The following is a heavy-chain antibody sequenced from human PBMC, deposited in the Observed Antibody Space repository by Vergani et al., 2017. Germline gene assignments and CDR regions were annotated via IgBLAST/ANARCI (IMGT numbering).Heavy chain of an antibody. CDR1: GFTFSSYG. J-gene: IGHJ4*02. CDR2: IWYDGSNK. D-gene: IGHD6-19*01. V-gene: IGHV3-33*01. CDR3: ARDLEAVAGTLGSD. Sequence: QVQLVESGGGVVQPGRSLRLSCAASGFTFSSYGMHWVRQAPGKGLEWVAVIWYDGSNKYYADSVKGRFTISRDNSKNTLYLQMNSLSAEDTAVYYCARDLEAVAGTLGSDWGQGTLVTVSS.